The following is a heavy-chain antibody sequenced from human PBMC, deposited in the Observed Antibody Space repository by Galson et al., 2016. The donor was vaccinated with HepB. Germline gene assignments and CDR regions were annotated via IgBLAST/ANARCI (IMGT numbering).Heavy chain of an antibody. D-gene: IGHD1-26*01. CDR1: GYTFTGYY. CDR3: ATLVGVTNCYHYMDV. J-gene: IGHJ6*03. CDR2: INPNSGGT. Sequence: SVKVSCKASGYTFTGYYIHWVRQAPGQGLEWMGWINPNSGGTSYAQRFQGRVSIAADTSITTAYMELSRLRSADTAVYYCATLVGVTNCYHYMDVWGKGTTVIASS. V-gene: IGHV1-2*02.